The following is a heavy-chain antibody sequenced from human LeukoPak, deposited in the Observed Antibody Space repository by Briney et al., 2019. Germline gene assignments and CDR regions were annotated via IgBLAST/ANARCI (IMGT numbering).Heavy chain of an antibody. V-gene: IGHV3-48*03. CDR3: ARVRFSDY. CDR1: GFTFSDYE. J-gene: IGHJ4*02. CDR2: ISSTAITM. Sequence: PGGSLRLSCAASGFTFSDYEMIWVRQAPGKGLEWISYISSTAITMYYADSVKDRFTISRDNAKNSLYLQMNSLRAEDTAVYYCARVRFSDYWGQGTLVTVSS. D-gene: IGHD3-3*01.